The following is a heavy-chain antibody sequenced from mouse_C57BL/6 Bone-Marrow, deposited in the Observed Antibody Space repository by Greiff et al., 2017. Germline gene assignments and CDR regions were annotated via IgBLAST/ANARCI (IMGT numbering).Heavy chain of an antibody. J-gene: IGHJ3*01. Sequence: EVQLQESGPGLVKPSQSLSLTCSVTGYSITSGYYWNWIRQFPGNKLEWMGYIRYDGSNNYNPSLKNRISITRYTSTNQFFMQLNSVTTEDTAAYSCARGGGSSYRFAYWGQGTLVTVSA. D-gene: IGHD1-1*01. CDR3: ARGGGSSYRFAY. V-gene: IGHV3-6*01. CDR1: GYSITSGYY. CDR2: IRYDGSN.